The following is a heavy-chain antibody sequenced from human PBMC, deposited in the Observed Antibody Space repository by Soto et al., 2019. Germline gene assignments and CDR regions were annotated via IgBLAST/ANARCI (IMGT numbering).Heavy chain of an antibody. V-gene: IGHV3-23*01. CDR2: ISGSGGST. CDR3: ANPAIATGSVWGPSH. Sequence: PGGSLRLSCAASRFTFSCYAMSWVRHAPGKGLECVSAISGSGGSTYYADSVKGRFPISRDNSKNTLYLQMNSLGAEDTAVFYCANPAIATGSVWGPSHWGQGTPVTVSS. J-gene: IGHJ4*02. D-gene: IGHD3-16*01. CDR1: RFTFSCYA.